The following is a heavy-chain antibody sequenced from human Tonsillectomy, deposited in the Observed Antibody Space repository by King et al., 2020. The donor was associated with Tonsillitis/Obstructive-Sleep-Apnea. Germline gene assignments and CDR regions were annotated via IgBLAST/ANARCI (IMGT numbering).Heavy chain of an antibody. CDR2: IIDSGDNT. CDR1: GFTFSSYA. V-gene: IGHV3-23*04. CDR3: AKISPPKFWWGRYFDY. D-gene: IGHD2-15*01. J-gene: IGHJ4*02. Sequence: EVQLVESGGGLVQPGGSLRLSCTASGFTFSSYAMSWVRQAPGKGLEWVSAIIDSGDNTYYADSVKDRFTISRDTSKNTLYLQMSSLTAEDTAVYYCAKISPPKFWWGRYFDYWGQGTLVTVSS.